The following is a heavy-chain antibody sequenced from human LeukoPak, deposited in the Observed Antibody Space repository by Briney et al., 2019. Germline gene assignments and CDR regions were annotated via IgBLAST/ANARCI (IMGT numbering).Heavy chain of an antibody. V-gene: IGHV4-4*07. CDR3: AATPGGYSYVFDY. CDR1: GGSISSYS. J-gene: IGHJ4*02. D-gene: IGHD5-18*01. CDR2: MYTSGST. Sequence: SETLSLTCTVSGGSISSYSWSWIRQPAGKGLEWIGHMYTSGSTNYSPSLKSRITMSVDTSKNQFSLKLSSVTAADTAVYYCAATPGGYSYVFDYWGQGTLVTVSS.